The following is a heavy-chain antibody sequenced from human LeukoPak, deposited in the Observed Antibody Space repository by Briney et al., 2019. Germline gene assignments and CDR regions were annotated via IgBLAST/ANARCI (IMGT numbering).Heavy chain of an antibody. Sequence: ASVKVSCKASGYTFTGYYMHWVRQAPGQGVEWMGWINPNSGGTNYAQKFQGRVTMTRDTSISTAYMELSRLRSDDTAVYYCARALYYYDSSGYYGLHYSGCDYWGQGTLVTVSS. V-gene: IGHV1-2*02. J-gene: IGHJ4*02. CDR1: GYTFTGYY. CDR2: INPNSGGT. CDR3: ARALYYYDSSGYYGLHYSGCDY. D-gene: IGHD3-22*01.